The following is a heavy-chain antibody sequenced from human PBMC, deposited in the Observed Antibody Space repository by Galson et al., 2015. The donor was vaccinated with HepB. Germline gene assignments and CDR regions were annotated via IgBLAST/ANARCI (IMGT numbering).Heavy chain of an antibody. D-gene: IGHD2-15*01. CDR1: GYTFTGYY. V-gene: IGHV1-18*01. Sequence: SVKVSCKASGYTFTGYYMDWVRQAPGQGLEWMGWINAYNRNTDYARQLQGRVTMTTDTSTSTAYMELKSLRSDDTAVYYCARGALVVVVDATQNNWFDPWGQGTLVTVSS. J-gene: IGHJ5*02. CDR2: INAYNRNT. CDR3: ARGALVVVVDATQNNWFDP.